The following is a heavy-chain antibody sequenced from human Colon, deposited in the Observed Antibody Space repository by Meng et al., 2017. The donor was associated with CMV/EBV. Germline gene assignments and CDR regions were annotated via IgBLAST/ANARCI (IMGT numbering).Heavy chain of an antibody. CDR3: ARLYSSSPSGDY. CDR2: IRTKAHTEAA. D-gene: IGHD6-6*01. Sequence: SGVTFRDSAIHWGRQPSGKGLEWVGRIRTKAHTEAAEYSASVKGRFIISRDDSTSMAYLHMDSLKTEDTAVYYCARLYSSSPSGDYWGQGTLVTVSS. J-gene: IGHJ4*02. CDR1: GVTFRDSA. V-gene: IGHV3-73*01.